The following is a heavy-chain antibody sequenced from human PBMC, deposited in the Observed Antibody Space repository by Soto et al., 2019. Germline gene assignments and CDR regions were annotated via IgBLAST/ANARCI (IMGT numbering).Heavy chain of an antibody. CDR2: IYYSGST. V-gene: IGHV4-61*01. CDR3: ARDAAGYSSDWYYFDY. J-gene: IGHJ4*02. Sequence: QVQLQESGPGLVKPSETLSLTCTVSGGSVSSGSYYWSWIRQPPGKGLEWIGYIYYSGSTNYNPSHKSRVTLSVDTSKNQFSRKLSSVTAADTAVYYCARDAAGYSSDWYYFDYWGQGTLVTVSS. CDR1: GGSVSSGSYY. D-gene: IGHD6-19*01.